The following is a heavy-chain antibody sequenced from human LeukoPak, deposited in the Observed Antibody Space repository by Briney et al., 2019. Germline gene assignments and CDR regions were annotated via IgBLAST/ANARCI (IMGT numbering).Heavy chain of an antibody. D-gene: IGHD3-3*01. Sequence: PGGSLRLSCAASGFTFTSHVMSWVRRTPGKELEWVSAIDGSGHTTYYADSVRGRFIISRDNSKKMLYLQMNSLRAEDTATYYCARESIRSGSLKWFDPWGQGTLVTVSS. CDR3: ARESIRSGSLKWFDP. V-gene: IGHV3-23*01. CDR1: GFTFTSHV. CDR2: IDGSGHTT. J-gene: IGHJ5*02.